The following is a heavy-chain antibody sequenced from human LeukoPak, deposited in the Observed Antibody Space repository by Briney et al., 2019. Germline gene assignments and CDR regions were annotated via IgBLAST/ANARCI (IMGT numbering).Heavy chain of an antibody. CDR3: AREVSYQLHYMDV. V-gene: IGHV4-34*01. Sequence: RASETLSLTCAVYGGSFSGYYWSWIRQPPGKGLEWIGEINHSGSTNYNPSLKSRVTISVDTSKNQFSLKLSSVTAADTAVYYCAREVSYQLHYMDVWGKGTTVTVSS. CDR1: GGSFSGYY. J-gene: IGHJ6*03. CDR2: INHSGST. D-gene: IGHD2-2*01.